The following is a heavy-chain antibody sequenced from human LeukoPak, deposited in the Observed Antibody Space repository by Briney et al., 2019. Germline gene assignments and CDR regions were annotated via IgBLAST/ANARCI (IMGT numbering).Heavy chain of an antibody. D-gene: IGHD5-18*01. Sequence: RGSLRLSCAASGFTFSDYYMSWIRQAPGKGLEWVSYISSSGSTIYYADSVKGRFTISRDNAKNSLYLQMNSLRAEDTAVYYCAREPGYSYGFDAFDIWGQGTMVTVSS. CDR1: GFTFSDYY. V-gene: IGHV3-11*04. J-gene: IGHJ3*02. CDR3: AREPGYSYGFDAFDI. CDR2: ISSSGSTI.